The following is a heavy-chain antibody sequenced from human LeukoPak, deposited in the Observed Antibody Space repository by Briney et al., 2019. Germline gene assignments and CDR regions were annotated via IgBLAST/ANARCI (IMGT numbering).Heavy chain of an antibody. CDR1: GFTVSNNY. V-gene: IGHV3-53*01. CDR2: IYSAGRT. Sequence: GGSLRLSCAASGFTVSNNYMSWVRQPPGKGLEWVSLIYSAGRTFYADSVKDRFAISRDNSKNTLYLQMNSLRAEDTAVYYCARDLDTYGSGSYWLEWGQGTLVTVSS. CDR3: ARDLDTYGSGSYWLE. J-gene: IGHJ4*02. D-gene: IGHD3-10*01.